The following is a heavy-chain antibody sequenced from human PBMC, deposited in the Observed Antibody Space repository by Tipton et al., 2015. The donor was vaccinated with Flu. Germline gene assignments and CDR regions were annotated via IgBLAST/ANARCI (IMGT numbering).Heavy chain of an antibody. CDR3: ARGIYCSGGSCYPGGGYFDY. V-gene: IGHV4-38-2*01. J-gene: IGHJ4*02. CDR2: FSHSGST. D-gene: IGHD2-15*01. Sequence: TLSLTCAVSGYSISSGYHWGWIRQPPGKGLEWIGSFSHSGSTYYNPSLKSRVTISVDTSKNQFSLKLSSVSAADTAVYYCARGIYCSGGSCYPGGGYFDYWGQGTLVTVSS. CDR1: GYSISSGYH.